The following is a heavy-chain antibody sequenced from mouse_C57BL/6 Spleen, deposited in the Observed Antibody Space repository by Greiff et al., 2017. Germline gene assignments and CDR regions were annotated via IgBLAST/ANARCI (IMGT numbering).Heavy chain of an antibody. CDR3: TGGYGYLYAMDY. J-gene: IGHJ4*01. Sequence: EVQLVESGGGLVQPGGSMKLSCVASGFTFSNYWMNWVRQSPEKGLEWVAQIRLKSDNYATHYAESVKGRFTISRDDSKSSVYLQMNNLRAEDTGIYYCTGGYGYLYAMDYWGQGTSVTVSS. V-gene: IGHV6-3*01. CDR1: GFTFSNYW. D-gene: IGHD2-2*01. CDR2: IRLKSDNYAT.